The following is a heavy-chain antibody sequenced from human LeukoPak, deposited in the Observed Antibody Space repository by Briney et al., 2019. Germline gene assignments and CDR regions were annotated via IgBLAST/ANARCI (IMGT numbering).Heavy chain of an antibody. CDR3: ARRPYDYVWGSYRPPQYYFDY. Sequence: SETLSLTCAVYGGSFSGYYWSWLRQPPGKGLEWIGEINHSGSTNYNPSLKSRVTISVDTSKNQFSLKLSSVTAADTAVYYCARRPYDYVWGSYRPPQYYFDYWGQGTLVTVSS. V-gene: IGHV4-34*01. J-gene: IGHJ4*02. CDR1: GGSFSGYY. D-gene: IGHD3-16*02. CDR2: INHSGST.